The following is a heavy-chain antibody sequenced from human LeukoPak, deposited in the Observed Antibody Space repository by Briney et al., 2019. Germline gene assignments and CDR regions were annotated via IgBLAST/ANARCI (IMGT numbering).Heavy chain of an antibody. CDR1: GGSFSGYY. V-gene: IGHV4-34*01. CDR3: ARGGPGGITMVRGGPPSHHYYFDY. D-gene: IGHD3-10*01. J-gene: IGHJ4*02. Sequence: PSETLSLTCAVYGGSFSGYYWSWIRQPPGKGLEWIGEINHSGSTNYNPSLKSRVTISVDTSKNQFSLKLSSVTAADTAVYYCARGGPGGITMVRGGPPSHHYYFDYWGQGTLVTVSS. CDR2: INHSGST.